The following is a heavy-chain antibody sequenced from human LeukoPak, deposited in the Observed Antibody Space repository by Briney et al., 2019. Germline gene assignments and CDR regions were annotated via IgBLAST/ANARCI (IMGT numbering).Heavy chain of an antibody. CDR3: VSFYETY. CDR2: INSDGSWT. V-gene: IGHV3-74*01. Sequence: PGGSLRLSCVVSGFSVSNNYIIWVRQAPGKGLVWVSHINSDGSWTSYADSVKGRFTISKDNAKNTVYLQMNSLRAEDTAVYYCVSFYETYWGRGTLVTVSS. J-gene: IGHJ4*02. D-gene: IGHD2/OR15-2a*01. CDR1: GFSVSNNY.